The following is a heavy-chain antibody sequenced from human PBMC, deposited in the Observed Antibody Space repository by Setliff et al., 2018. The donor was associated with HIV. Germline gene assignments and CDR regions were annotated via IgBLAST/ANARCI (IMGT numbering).Heavy chain of an antibody. Sequence: GGSLRLSCAVSGFTFSGYWMTWVRQAPGKGLEWVASINPGGSEKWYVDSVKGRFTISRDNAKNSLYLQMNSLRAEDTAVYYCARGVSYLDYWGQGTLVTVSS. D-gene: IGHD3-3*01. CDR3: ARGVSYLDY. CDR1: GFTFSGYW. J-gene: IGHJ4*02. CDR2: INPGGSEK. V-gene: IGHV3-7*01.